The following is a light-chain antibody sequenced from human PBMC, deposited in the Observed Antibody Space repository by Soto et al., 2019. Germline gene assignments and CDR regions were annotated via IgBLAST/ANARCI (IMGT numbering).Light chain of an antibody. CDR3: QQYESYSPLT. CDR1: QSVRSY. Sequence: EIVMTQSPATLSVSPGERATLSGMASQSVRSYLAWYQQKPGQAPRLLIYDASSRATGIPDRFSGSGSGTDFTLTISSLQPDDFGTYYCQQYESYSPLTFGGGTKV. V-gene: IGKV3D-15*01. J-gene: IGKJ4*01. CDR2: DAS.